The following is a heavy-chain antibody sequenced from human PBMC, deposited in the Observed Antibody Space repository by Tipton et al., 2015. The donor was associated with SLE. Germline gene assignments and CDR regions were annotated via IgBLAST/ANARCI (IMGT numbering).Heavy chain of an antibody. Sequence: SLRLSCAASGFTFSDYAMTWVRQAPGKGLEWVAVISYDGSNKYYADSVKGRFTISRDNSKNTLYLQMNSLRAEDTAVYYCARVLLGLRQIGYWYFDLWGRGTLVTVSS. CDR3: ARVLLGLRQIGYWYFDL. D-gene: IGHD1-7*01. CDR1: GFTFSDYA. V-gene: IGHV3-30*04. J-gene: IGHJ2*01. CDR2: ISYDGSNK.